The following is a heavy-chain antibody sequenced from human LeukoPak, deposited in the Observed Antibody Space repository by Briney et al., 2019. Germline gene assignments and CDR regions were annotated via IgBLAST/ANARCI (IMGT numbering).Heavy chain of an antibody. CDR1: GYSISSGYY. Sequence: SETLSLTCTVSGYSISSGYYWCWIRQPPGKGLEWIGSIYHSGSTYYNPSLKSRVTISVDTSKNPFSLKLSSVTAADTAVYYCARGIAAAVKYNWFDPWGQGTLVTVSS. V-gene: IGHV4-38-2*02. CDR2: IYHSGST. D-gene: IGHD6-13*01. CDR3: ARGIAAAVKYNWFDP. J-gene: IGHJ5*02.